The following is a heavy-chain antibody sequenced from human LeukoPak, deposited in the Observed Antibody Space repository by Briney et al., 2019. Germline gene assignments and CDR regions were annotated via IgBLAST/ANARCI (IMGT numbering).Heavy chain of an antibody. V-gene: IGHV4-4*07. D-gene: IGHD3-3*01. CDR1: GGSISSYY. CDR2: IYTSGST. J-gene: IGHJ6*03. Sequence: SSETLSLTFTVSGGSISSYYWSWIRQPAGKGLEWIGRIYTSGSTNYNPSLKSRVTMSVDTSKNQFSLKLSSVTAADTAVYYCARLVREDFWSGYYYYYYMDVWGKGTTVTVSS. CDR3: ARLVREDFWSGYYYYYYMDV.